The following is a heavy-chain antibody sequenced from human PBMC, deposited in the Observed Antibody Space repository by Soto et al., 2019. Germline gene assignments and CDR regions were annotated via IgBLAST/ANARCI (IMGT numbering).Heavy chain of an antibody. D-gene: IGHD3-9*01. J-gene: IGHJ3*02. Sequence: QIALKESGPTLVNPTQTLTLTCTFSGFSLSTSGVGVGWIRQPPGKALEWLALIYWHDDKRYSPSLKSRLTNTKDTSKNQVVLTMTDMDPVDTATYYCAHSEADWFGDAFDIWGQGTMVNVSS. V-gene: IGHV2-5*01. CDR2: IYWHDDK. CDR1: GFSLSTSGVG. CDR3: AHSEADWFGDAFDI.